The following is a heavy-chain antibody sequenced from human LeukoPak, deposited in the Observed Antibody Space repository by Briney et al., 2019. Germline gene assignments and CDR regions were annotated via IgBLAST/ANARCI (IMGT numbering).Heavy chain of an antibody. CDR3: ARGSSGWLGLYYFDY. Sequence: GGSLRLSCAVSGFTVSRKYMIWVRQAPGKGLEGASVIYSGDSTYYADSVKGRFTISRDNSKHTLYLQMNRLRAEDTAVYYCARGSSGWLGLYYFDYWGQGTLVTVSS. CDR2: IYSGDST. V-gene: IGHV3-66*01. CDR1: GFTVSRKY. D-gene: IGHD6-19*01. J-gene: IGHJ4*02.